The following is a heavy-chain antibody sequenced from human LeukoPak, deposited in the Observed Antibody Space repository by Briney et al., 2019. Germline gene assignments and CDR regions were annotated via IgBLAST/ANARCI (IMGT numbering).Heavy chain of an antibody. Sequence: PGGSLRLSCAASGFTFSSYSMNWVRQAPGKGLEWVSSISSGSSYIYYADSVKGRFTISRDNAKNSLYLQMNSLRAEDTAVYYCARDLVWEIPFDYWGQGTLVTVSS. CDR3: ARDLVWEIPFDY. D-gene: IGHD1-26*01. CDR1: GFTFSSYS. CDR2: ISSGSSYI. J-gene: IGHJ4*02. V-gene: IGHV3-21*01.